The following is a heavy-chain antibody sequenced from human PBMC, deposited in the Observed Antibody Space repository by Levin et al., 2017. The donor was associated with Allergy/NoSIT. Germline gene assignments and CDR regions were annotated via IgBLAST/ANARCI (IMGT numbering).Heavy chain of an antibody. CDR3: ARLARYSYGYYFDY. J-gene: IGHJ4*02. CDR2: IYLSGST. Sequence: SSETLSLTCAVSGGSISSGGYSWSWIRQPPGKGLEWIGNIYLSGSTNDNPSLKSRVTMSVARSKHQFSLKLSYVTAADTAVYYCARLARYSYGYYFDYWGPGTLVTVSS. CDR1: GGSISSGGYS. D-gene: IGHD5-18*01. V-gene: IGHV4-30-2*01.